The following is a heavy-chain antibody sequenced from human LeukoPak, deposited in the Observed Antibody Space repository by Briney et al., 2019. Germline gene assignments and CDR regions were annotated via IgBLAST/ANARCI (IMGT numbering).Heavy chain of an antibody. CDR3: VCHVRDSNFPNWLDP. V-gene: IGHV3-7*01. D-gene: IGHD4-11*01. CDR2: IKQDGSEK. CDR1: GFTFSSYW. Sequence: PGGSLRLSCAASGFTFSSYWMSWVRQAPGKGLEWVANIKQDGSEKYYVDSVKGRFTISRDNAKNSLYLQMNSLRAEDTAVYYCVCHVRDSNFPNWLDPWGQGTLVTVSS. J-gene: IGHJ5*02.